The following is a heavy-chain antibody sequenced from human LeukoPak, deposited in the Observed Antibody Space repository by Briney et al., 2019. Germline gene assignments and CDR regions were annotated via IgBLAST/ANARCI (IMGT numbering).Heavy chain of an antibody. J-gene: IGHJ6*02. CDR2: IYTSGST. D-gene: IGHD3-3*01. V-gene: IGHV4-4*07. CDR3: ARDLSYYDFWSGSGNYYYYGMDV. Sequence: SETLSLTCTVSGGSISSYYWSWIRQPAGKGLEWIGRIYTSGSTNYNPSLKSRVTMSVDTSKNQFSLKLSSVTAADTAVYYCARDLSYYDFWSGSGNYYYYGMDVWGQGTTVTVTS. CDR1: GGSISSYY.